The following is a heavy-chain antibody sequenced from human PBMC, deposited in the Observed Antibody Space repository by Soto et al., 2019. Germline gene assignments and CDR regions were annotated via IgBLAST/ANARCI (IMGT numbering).Heavy chain of an antibody. Sequence: ASVKVSCKASGYTFTGYYMHLLLQAPGQGLEWMGWINPNSGGTNYAQKFQGWVTMTRDTSISTAYMELSRLRSDDTAVYYCARVRQYSGYDFFYWGQGTLVTVSS. CDR3: ARVRQYSGYDFFY. CDR1: GYTFTGYY. D-gene: IGHD5-12*01. CDR2: INPNSGGT. V-gene: IGHV1-2*04. J-gene: IGHJ4*02.